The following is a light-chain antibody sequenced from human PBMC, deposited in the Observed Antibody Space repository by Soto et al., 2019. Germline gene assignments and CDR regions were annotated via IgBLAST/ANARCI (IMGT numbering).Light chain of an antibody. CDR3: CSSAPESTYV. Sequence: QSVRAQQASVSGSPGQSITISCTGTSEYVGAYNSVSWYQQLPHKAPQVILYKGTQRPSGVSSRFSGSTSGNAASLTISGLQADDEADYFCCSSAPESTYVFGTGTRSPS. CDR2: KGT. J-gene: IGLJ1*01. CDR1: SEYVGAYNS. V-gene: IGLV2-23*01.